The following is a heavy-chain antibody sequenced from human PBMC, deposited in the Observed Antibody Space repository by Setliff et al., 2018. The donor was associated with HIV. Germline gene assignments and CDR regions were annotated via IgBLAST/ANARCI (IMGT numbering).Heavy chain of an antibody. V-gene: IGHV1-46*01. CDR3: ARDRLTYYFDY. J-gene: IGHJ4*02. D-gene: IGHD3-22*01. CDR1: GYAFTSQF. Sequence: ASVKVSCKASGYAFTSQFMHWVRQAPGQGLEWMGIISPSGDRTTYAQRFRGRVTMTSDTSTGTVYMELSSVTAADTAVYYCARDRLTYYFDYWGQGILVTVSS. CDR2: ISPSGDRT.